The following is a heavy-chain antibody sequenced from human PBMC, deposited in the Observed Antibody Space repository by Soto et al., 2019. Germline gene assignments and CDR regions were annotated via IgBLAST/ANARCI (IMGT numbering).Heavy chain of an antibody. V-gene: IGHV3-33*01. D-gene: IGHD2-15*01. CDR3: VRESTPPFFDS. Sequence: GGSLRLSCVVSGFTLHNYGVHWVRQAPGKGLEWVALIWYDGLRQTYADSVRGRFTISRDSSTNTIYLQMSSLRAEDTATYFCVRESTPPFFDSWGQGTPVTVSS. CDR1: GFTLHNYG. J-gene: IGHJ4*02. CDR2: IWYDGLRQ.